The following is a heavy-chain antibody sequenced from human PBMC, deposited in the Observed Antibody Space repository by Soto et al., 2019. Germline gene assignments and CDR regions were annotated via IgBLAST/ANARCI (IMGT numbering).Heavy chain of an antibody. V-gene: IGHV3-30*18. Sequence: QVQLVESGGGVVQPGRSLRLSCAASGFTFSSYGMHWVRQAPGKGLEWVAVISYDGSNKYYADSVKGRFTISRDNSKNALYLQTNSLRAEDTAVYYCAKDPSQTTTGTVDYWGQGTLVTVSS. CDR1: GFTFSSYG. J-gene: IGHJ4*02. CDR2: ISYDGSNK. D-gene: IGHD1-1*01. CDR3: AKDPSQTTTGTVDY.